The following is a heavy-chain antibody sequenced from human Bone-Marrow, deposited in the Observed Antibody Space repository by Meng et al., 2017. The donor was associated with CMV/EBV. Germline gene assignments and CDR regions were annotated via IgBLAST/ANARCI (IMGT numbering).Heavy chain of an antibody. D-gene: IGHD3-3*01. V-gene: IGHV1-8*01. CDR1: GYTFTNYD. CDR3: GRGTRSVDI. Sequence: ASVKVSCKASGYTFTNYDINWVRQATGQGLEWMGWVNPRSGNTGYAQKFQRRVTMTRDTSITTAYMELSSLRSEDTAVYYCGRGTRSVDIWGQGTLVTVSS. J-gene: IGHJ3*02. CDR2: VNPRSGNT.